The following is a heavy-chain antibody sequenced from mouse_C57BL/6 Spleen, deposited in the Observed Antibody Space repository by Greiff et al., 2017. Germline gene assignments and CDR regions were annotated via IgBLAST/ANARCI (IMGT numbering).Heavy chain of an antibody. J-gene: IGHJ4*01. CDR2: IYPSNGGT. D-gene: IGHD2-4*01. V-gene: IGHV1-53*01. Sequence: QVQLQQPGTELVKPGASVKLSCKASGYTFTSYWMHWVKQRPGQGLEWIGSIYPSNGGTNYNEKFKSKATLTADKSSSTAYMQLSSLTSADSAVYYCAGRRVHYDPMDYWGQGTSVTVSS. CDR1: GYTFTSYW. CDR3: AGRRVHYDPMDY.